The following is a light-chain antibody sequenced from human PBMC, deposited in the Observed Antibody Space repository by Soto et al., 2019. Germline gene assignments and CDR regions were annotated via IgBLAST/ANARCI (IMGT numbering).Light chain of an antibody. CDR2: AAS. J-gene: IGKJ3*01. V-gene: IGKV3-20*01. CDR3: QQYDTSPFT. Sequence: VLTQSPGTLSLSPGERATLYCRASQSVSSTYLAWFQQKPGEAPRLLIFAASNRATGVPDRFSGSGSGTDFTLTISRLEPEDFAVYYCQQYDTSPFTFGPGTKVDIK. CDR1: QSVSSTY.